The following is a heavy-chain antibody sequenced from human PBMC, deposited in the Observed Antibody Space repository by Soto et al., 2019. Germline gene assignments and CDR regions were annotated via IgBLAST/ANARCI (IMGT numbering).Heavy chain of an antibody. CDR3: AGGRPYYNGDSMYYFDY. CDR1: GGTSSSYA. CDR2: IIPLFEAK. V-gene: IGHV1-69*13. Sequence: QVQLVQSGDEVKKPGSSMKVSSKASGGTSSSYAINWVRQTPGPGLGLEWMGGIIPLFEAKSYAQKFKGRVTISADKSTSTAYMELSSLRSEDTAVYYCAGGRPYYNGDSMYYFDYWGQETLVTVSS. D-gene: IGHD4-17*01. J-gene: IGHJ4*02.